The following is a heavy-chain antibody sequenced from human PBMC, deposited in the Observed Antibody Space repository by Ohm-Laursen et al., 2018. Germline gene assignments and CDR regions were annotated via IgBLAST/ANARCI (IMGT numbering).Heavy chain of an antibody. CDR3: TRDLVGY. CDR1: GYTFTDYY. D-gene: IGHD2-15*01. Sequence: ASVKVSCKASGYTFTDYYIHWVRQAPGQGLEWMGWINPKSGGTNYAQKFQGRATMTRDTSISTAYMDLSRLRSDDTAIFYCTRDLVGYWGQGTLVTVSS. CDR2: INPKSGGT. J-gene: IGHJ4*02. V-gene: IGHV1-2*02.